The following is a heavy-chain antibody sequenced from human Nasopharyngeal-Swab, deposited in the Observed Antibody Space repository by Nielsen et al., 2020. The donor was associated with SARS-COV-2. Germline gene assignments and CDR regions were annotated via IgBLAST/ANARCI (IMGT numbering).Heavy chain of an antibody. V-gene: IGHV3-23*01. CDR3: AKDRGYDYVWGSYDY. CDR1: GFTFSSYA. CDR2: ISGSGGST. J-gene: IGHJ4*02. Sequence: LKISCAASGFTFSSYAMSWVRQAPGKGLEWVSAISGSGGSTYYADSVKGRFTISRDNSKNTLYLQMNSLRAEDTAVYYCAKDRGYDYVWGSYDYWGQGTLVTVSS. D-gene: IGHD3-16*01.